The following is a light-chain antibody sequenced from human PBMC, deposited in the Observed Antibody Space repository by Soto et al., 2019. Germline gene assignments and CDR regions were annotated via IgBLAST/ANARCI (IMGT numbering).Light chain of an antibody. CDR2: GAT. V-gene: IGKV3D-15*01. J-gene: IGKJ4*01. CDR1: QSVNIY. CDR3: QPYNNWPLT. Sequence: VVMTQFPATLSVSPGERATLSCRASQSVNIYLAWYQQKPGQAPRLLIFGATYRATGIPARFSGSGSGTEFTLTINSLQSEDFAIYYCQPYNNWPLTFGGGTKVDIK.